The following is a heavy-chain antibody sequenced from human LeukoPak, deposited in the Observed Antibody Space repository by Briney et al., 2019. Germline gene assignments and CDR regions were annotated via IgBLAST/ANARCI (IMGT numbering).Heavy chain of an antibody. CDR2: ISYDGSNK. D-gene: IGHD5-18*01. CDR3: AKAGGYTNGQALDY. Sequence: QAGRSLRLSCAASGFTFSSYGMHWVRQAPGKGLEWVAVISYDGSNKYYADSVKGRFTISRDNSKNTLYLQMNSLRAEDTAVYYCAKAGGYTNGQALDYWGQGTLVTVSS. J-gene: IGHJ4*02. V-gene: IGHV3-30*18. CDR1: GFTFSSYG.